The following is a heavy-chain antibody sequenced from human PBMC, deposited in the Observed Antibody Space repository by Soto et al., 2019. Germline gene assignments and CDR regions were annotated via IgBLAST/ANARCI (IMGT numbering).Heavy chain of an antibody. CDR1: GGSFSGYY. Sequence: SETLSLTCAVYGGSFSGYYWSWIRQPPGKGLEWIGEINHSGSTNYNPSLKSRVTISVDTSKNQFSLKLSSVTAADTAVYYGAGGPYNWNGPAGLGYWGQGTLVTVSS. V-gene: IGHV4-34*01. CDR2: INHSGST. D-gene: IGHD1-20*01. CDR3: AGGPYNWNGPAGLGY. J-gene: IGHJ4*02.